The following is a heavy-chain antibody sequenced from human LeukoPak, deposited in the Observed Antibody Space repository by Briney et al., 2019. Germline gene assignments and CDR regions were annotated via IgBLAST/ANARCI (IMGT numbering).Heavy chain of an antibody. CDR1: GFTFSSYA. J-gene: IGHJ4*02. CDR2: ISGSGGST. Sequence: GGSLRLSCAASGFTFSSYAMSWVRQAPGKGLEWVSAISGSGGSTYYADSVKGRFTISRDNSKNTLYLQMNSLRAEDTAVYYCAKDQARVTPAMGLEDCWGQGTLVTVSS. D-gene: IGHD5-18*01. V-gene: IGHV3-23*01. CDR3: AKDQARVTPAMGLEDC.